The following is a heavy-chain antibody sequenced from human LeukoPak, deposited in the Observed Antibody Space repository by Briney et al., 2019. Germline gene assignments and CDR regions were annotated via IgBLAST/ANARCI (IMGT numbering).Heavy chain of an antibody. Sequence: GASVKVSCKASGYTFTGYYMHWVRQAPGQGLEWMGWINPNSGGTNYAQKFQGRVTMTRDTSISTAYMELSRLRSDDTAVYYCARGARTTVTTLFCDYWGQGTLVTVSS. V-gene: IGHV1-2*02. CDR3: ARGARTTVTTLFCDY. J-gene: IGHJ4*02. D-gene: IGHD4-17*01. CDR2: INPNSGGT. CDR1: GYTFTGYY.